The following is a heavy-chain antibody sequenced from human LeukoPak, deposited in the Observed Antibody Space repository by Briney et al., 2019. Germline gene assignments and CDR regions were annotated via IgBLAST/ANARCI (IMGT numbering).Heavy chain of an antibody. Sequence: SSKTLYLTCAVYGGSFSGYYWSWIRQPPGKGLEWLGEINHSGSTNYNPSLKSRVTISVDTSKNQFSLKLSSVTAADTAVYYCAGTSRTMVRGVSFYYWGQGTLVTVSS. CDR2: INHSGST. D-gene: IGHD3-10*01. CDR3: AGTSRTMVRGVSFYY. J-gene: IGHJ4*02. V-gene: IGHV4-34*01. CDR1: GGSFSGYY.